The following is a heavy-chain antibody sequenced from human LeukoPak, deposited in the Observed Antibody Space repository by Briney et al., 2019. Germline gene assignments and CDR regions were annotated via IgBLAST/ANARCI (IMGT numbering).Heavy chain of an antibody. Sequence: SETLSLTCTVSGGSISNYYWSWIRQPPGKGLEWIGHIYYSGSTNYNPSLKSRVTISVDTSKNQFSLKLSSVTAADTAVYYCARVLLSNYDFWSGYSNWFDPWGQGTLVTVSS. D-gene: IGHD3-3*01. CDR2: IYYSGST. CDR1: GGSISNYY. J-gene: IGHJ5*02. V-gene: IGHV4-59*01. CDR3: ARVLLSNYDFWSGYSNWFDP.